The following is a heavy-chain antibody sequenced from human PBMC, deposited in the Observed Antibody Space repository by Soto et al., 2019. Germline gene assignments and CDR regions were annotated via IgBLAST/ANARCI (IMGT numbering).Heavy chain of an antibody. CDR1: GGSFSTYY. Sequence: QVQLQESGPGLVKPSETLSLTCSVSGGSFSTYYWSWIRQPAGKALEWIGRIYTSGSTNYNPSLKSRVTMSVDTSKNQFALRLSSVTAADTAIYYCARGYDASGYDYGYFDHWGQGVLLTVSS. D-gene: IGHD3-22*01. CDR2: IYTSGST. J-gene: IGHJ4*02. V-gene: IGHV4-4*07. CDR3: ARGYDASGYDYGYFDH.